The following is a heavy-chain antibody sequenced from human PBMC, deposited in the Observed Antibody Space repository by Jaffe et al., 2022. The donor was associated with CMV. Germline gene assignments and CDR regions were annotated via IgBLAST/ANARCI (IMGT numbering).Heavy chain of an antibody. V-gene: IGHV1-18*04. CDR1: GDTFTSYG. CDR2: INAYNGNT. J-gene: IGHJ4*02. CDR3: ARDVDFWGGYLDY. D-gene: IGHD3-3*01. Sequence: QVQLVQSGAEVKKPGASVKVSCKASGDTFTSYGFSWVRQAPGQGLEWMGWINAYNGNTNYAQKFQGRVTMTTDTFTSTAYMDLRSLRSDDTAIYYCARDVDFWGGYLDYWGQGTLVTVSS.